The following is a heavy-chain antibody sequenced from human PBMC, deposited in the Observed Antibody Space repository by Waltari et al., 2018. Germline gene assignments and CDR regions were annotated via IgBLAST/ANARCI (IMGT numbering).Heavy chain of an antibody. D-gene: IGHD6-13*01. Sequence: QVQLVQSGAEVKKPGASVKVSCKASGYTFTSYDINWVRQATGQGLEWMGWMNPNSGNTGYAQKFQGRVTMTRNTSISTAYMELSSLRSEDTAVYYCARGLRPRSWYGVGDFDYWGQGTLVTVSS. CDR3: ARGLRPRSWYGVGDFDY. CDR2: MNPNSGNT. V-gene: IGHV1-8*01. J-gene: IGHJ4*02. CDR1: GYTFTSYD.